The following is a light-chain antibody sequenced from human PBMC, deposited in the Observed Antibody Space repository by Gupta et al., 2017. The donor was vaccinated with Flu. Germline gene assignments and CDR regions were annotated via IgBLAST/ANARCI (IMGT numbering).Light chain of an antibody. J-gene: IGKJ2*03. CDR2: DAS. Sequence: EFVLTQSPATLSLSPGERATLSCRASQSVSSYLAWYQQQPGQAPRLLINDASSRATGIPARCSGSGSATDFPPTSSSLEPEDVAVYYCQQRSNWLPYSFGQGTKLEIK. CDR1: QSVSSY. CDR3: QQRSNWLPYS. V-gene: IGKV3-11*01.